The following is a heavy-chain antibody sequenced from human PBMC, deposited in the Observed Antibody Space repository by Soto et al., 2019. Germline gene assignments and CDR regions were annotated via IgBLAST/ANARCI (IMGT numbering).Heavy chain of an antibody. J-gene: IGHJ5*02. CDR3: ARVIVPTTVTTSNWFDP. CDR1: GYTFTTHY. D-gene: IGHD4-17*01. V-gene: IGHV1-46*01. Sequence: QVQLVQSGADVKKPGASVKVSCKASGYTFTTHYMHWVRQAPGQGLEWMGIINPSGGNTNYAQKFQGRVTMTSETSTSTVYMELSSLTTDDTAVYYCARVIVPTTVTTSNWFDPWGQGTLVTVSS. CDR2: INPSGGNT.